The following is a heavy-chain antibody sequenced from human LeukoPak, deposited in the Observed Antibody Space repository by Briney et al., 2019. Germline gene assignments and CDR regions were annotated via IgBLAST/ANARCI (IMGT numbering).Heavy chain of an antibody. V-gene: IGHV3-23*01. J-gene: IGHJ4*02. Sequence: GGPLRLSCAASGFTFSSYAMSWVRQAPGNGPEWVSVISGSGSTTYFAEAVNGRFTISRDNSKNTLYLDMNSLRAEDAAVYYCARGKSGYDPIDYWGQGTLVTVSS. CDR1: GFTFSSYA. CDR2: ISGSGSTT. D-gene: IGHD5-12*01. CDR3: ARGKSGYDPIDY.